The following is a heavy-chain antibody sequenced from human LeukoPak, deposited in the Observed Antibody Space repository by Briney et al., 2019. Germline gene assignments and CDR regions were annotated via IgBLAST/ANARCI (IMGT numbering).Heavy chain of an antibody. J-gene: IGHJ3*02. Sequence: AGGSLRLSCAASGFTFSSYAMHWVRQAPGKGLEWVAVISYDGSNKYYADSVKGRFTISRDNSKNTLYLQMNSLRAEDTAVYYCARELHYAFDIWGQGTMVTVSS. CDR3: ARELHYAFDI. CDR2: ISYDGSNK. V-gene: IGHV3-30*04. CDR1: GFTFSSYA.